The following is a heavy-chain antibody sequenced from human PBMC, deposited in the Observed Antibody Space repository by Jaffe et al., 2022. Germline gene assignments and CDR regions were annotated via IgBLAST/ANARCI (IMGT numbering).Heavy chain of an antibody. V-gene: IGHV4-59*01. Sequence: QVQLQESGPGLVKPSETLSLTCTVSGGSISSYYWSWIRQPPGKGLEWIGYIYYSGSTNYNPSLKSRVTISVDTSKNQFSLKLSSVTAADTAVYYCARGPYGDYGLGHAYWGQGTLVTVSS. CDR3: ARGPYGDYGLGHAY. J-gene: IGHJ4*02. CDR1: GGSISSYY. D-gene: IGHD4-17*01. CDR2: IYYSGST.